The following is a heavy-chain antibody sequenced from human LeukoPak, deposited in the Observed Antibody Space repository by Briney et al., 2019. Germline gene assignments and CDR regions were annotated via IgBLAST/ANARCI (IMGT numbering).Heavy chain of an antibody. J-gene: IGHJ4*02. CDR3: AREMRSPRGGFDY. V-gene: IGHV4-39*07. CDR2: MYYSGST. D-gene: IGHD3-10*01. CDR1: SGSITSSSYY. Sequence: SETLSLTCTVSSGSITSSSYYWGWIRQPPGMGLEWIGSMYYSGSTYYNPSLKSRVTISVDTSKSQFSLKLSSVTAADTAVYYCAREMRSPRGGFDYWDQGTLVTVSS.